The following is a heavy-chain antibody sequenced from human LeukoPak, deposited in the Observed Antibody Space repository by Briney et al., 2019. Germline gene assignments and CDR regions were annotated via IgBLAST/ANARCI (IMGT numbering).Heavy chain of an antibody. Sequence: SETLSLTCTVSGGSNSSGSYYWSWIRQPAGKGLEWIGRIYTSGSTNYNPSLKSRVTISVDTSKNQFSLKLSSVTAADTAVYYCARRASGYSFFDYWGQGTLVTVSS. CDR1: GGSNSSGSYY. J-gene: IGHJ4*02. CDR2: IYTSGST. V-gene: IGHV4-61*02. CDR3: ARRASGYSFFDY. D-gene: IGHD3-22*01.